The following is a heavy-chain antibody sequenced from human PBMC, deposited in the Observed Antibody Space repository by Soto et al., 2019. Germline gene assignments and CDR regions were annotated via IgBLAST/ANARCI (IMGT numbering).Heavy chain of an antibody. V-gene: IGHV4-59*01. Sequence: TETLELTCTVSGGSINNYYWSWIRQPPGKRLEWIGYIFYSGSPTYNPSLKSRVTMSVDTSKNQFSLNLRSVTAADTAVYYCARGSDYGRYWGQGTLVTVS. J-gene: IGHJ4*02. CDR3: ARGSDYGRY. CDR1: GGSINNYY. CDR2: IFYSGSP. D-gene: IGHD4-17*01.